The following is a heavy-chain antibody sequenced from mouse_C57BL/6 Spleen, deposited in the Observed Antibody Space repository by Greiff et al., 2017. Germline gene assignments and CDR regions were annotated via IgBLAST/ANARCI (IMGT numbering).Heavy chain of an antibody. J-gene: IGHJ4*01. D-gene: IGHD2-2*01. CDR1: GYTFTSYW. Sequence: QVQLQQPGAELVQPGASVKLSCKASGYTFTSYWMQWVKQRPGQGLEWIGEIDPSDSYTNYNQKFKGKATLTVDTSSSTAYMQLSSLTSEDSAVYYCARWLSLYAMDYWGQGTSVTVSS. V-gene: IGHV1-50*01. CDR2: IDPSDSYT. CDR3: ARWLSLYAMDY.